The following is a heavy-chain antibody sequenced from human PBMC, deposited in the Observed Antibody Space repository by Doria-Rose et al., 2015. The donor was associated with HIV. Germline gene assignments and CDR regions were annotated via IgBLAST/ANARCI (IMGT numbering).Heavy chain of an antibody. J-gene: IGHJ2*01. Sequence: CAVYGGSFSGYYWSWIRQSPGKGLEWIGEINHSGSINYNPSLKSRVTISVDTSKKQFSLKLSSVIATDTAVYYCARGRVDYSRSLFWCFDVWGRGTLVTVSS. V-gene: IGHV4-34*01. CDR3: ARGRVDYSRSLFWCFDV. CDR1: GGSFSGYY. CDR2: INHSGSI. D-gene: IGHD6-13*01.